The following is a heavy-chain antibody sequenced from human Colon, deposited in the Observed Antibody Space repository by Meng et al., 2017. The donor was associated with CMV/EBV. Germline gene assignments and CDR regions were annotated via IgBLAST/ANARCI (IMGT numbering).Heavy chain of an antibody. V-gene: IGHV3-53*01. CDR2: SYNDGST. Sequence: GESLKISCAASGFTVTNNFMTWVRQAPGKGLEWVSQSYNDGSTYYADSVKGRFTISRDNAKNSLYLQMNSLRAEDTAVYYCARDVSRSAAIYWGQGTLVTVSS. D-gene: IGHD2-2*01. CDR3: ARDVSRSAAIY. CDR1: GFTVTNNF. J-gene: IGHJ4*02.